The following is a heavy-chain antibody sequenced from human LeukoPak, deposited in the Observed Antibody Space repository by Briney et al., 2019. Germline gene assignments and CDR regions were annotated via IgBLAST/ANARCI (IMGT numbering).Heavy chain of an antibody. V-gene: IGHV4-39*01. CDR1: GGSISSRSYY. CDR2: IYYSGST. CDR3: ARHNYSSSPLGGDYYYMDV. J-gene: IGHJ6*03. Sequence: SETLSLTCTVSGGSISSRSYYWGWIRQPPGKGLEWIGSIYYSGSTYYNPSLKSRVTISVDTSKNQFSLKLSSVTAADTAVYYCARHNYSSSPLGGDYYYMDVWGKGTTVTVSS. D-gene: IGHD6-13*01.